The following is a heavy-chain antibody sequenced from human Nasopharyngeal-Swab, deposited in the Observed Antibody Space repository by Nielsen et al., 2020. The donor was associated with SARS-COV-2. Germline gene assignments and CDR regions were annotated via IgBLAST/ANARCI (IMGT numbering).Heavy chain of an antibody. Sequence: ASVKVSCKVSGYTLTELSMHWVRQAPAKGLEWMGGFDPEDGETIYAQKFQGRVTMTEDTSTDTAYMELSSLRSEDTAVYYCATSPPILAGGWFDPWGQGTLVTVSS. V-gene: IGHV1-24*01. CDR1: GYTLTELS. D-gene: IGHD3-3*01. J-gene: IGHJ5*02. CDR2: FDPEDGET. CDR3: ATSPPILAGGWFDP.